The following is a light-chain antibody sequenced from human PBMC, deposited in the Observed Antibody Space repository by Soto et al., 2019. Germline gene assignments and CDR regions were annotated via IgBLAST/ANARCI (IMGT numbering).Light chain of an antibody. CDR2: AAS. CDR1: QGISTF. Sequence: DMQLTQSPSFLSASVGDRVTITCQASQGISTFLAWYQQKPGKAPNLLIYAASTLQSGVPSRFSGSGSGTEFTLTISSLQPEDFATSYCQHLNTYPTFGGGTKVEIK. CDR3: QHLNTYPT. J-gene: IGKJ4*01. V-gene: IGKV1-9*01.